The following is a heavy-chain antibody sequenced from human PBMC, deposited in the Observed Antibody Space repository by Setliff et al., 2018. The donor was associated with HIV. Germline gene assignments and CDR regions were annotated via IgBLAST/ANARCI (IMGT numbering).Heavy chain of an antibody. CDR2: IYYSGST. CDR1: GGSISSGDYY. V-gene: IGHV4-30-4*08. J-gene: IGHJ4*02. Sequence: PSETLSLTCTVSGGSISSGDYYWSWIRQPPGKGLEWIGYIYYSGSTYYNPSLKSRVTISVDTSKNQFSLKLSSVTAADTAVYYCARDRLTMVRGVILPQYYFDYWGQGTLVTVSS. D-gene: IGHD3-10*01. CDR3: ARDRLTMVRGVILPQYYFDY.